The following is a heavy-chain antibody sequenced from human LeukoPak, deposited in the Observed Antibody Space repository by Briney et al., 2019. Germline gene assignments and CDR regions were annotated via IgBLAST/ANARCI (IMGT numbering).Heavy chain of an antibody. CDR1: GGTFSSYA. V-gene: IGHV1-69*06. CDR2: IIPIFGTA. D-gene: IGHD4-17*01. Sequence: SVKVSCKASGGTFSSYAISWVRQAPGQGLEWMGGIIPIFGTANYAQKFQGRVTMTEDTSTDTAYMELSSLRSEDTAVYYCATSYGDYAAYYFDYWGQGTLVTVSS. CDR3: ATSYGDYAAYYFDY. J-gene: IGHJ4*02.